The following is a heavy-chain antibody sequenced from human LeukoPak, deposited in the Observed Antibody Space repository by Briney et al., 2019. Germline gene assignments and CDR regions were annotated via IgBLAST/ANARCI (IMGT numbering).Heavy chain of an antibody. J-gene: IGHJ6*03. V-gene: IGHV4-59*12. Sequence: SETLSLTCTVSGGSISSYYWSWIRQPPGKGLEWIGYIYYSGSTNYNPSLKSRVTISVDTSKNQFSLKLSSVTAADTAVYYCARGPHRYCSSTSCYARLYYYMDVWGKGTTVTVSS. CDR2: IYYSGST. CDR1: GGSISSYY. CDR3: ARGPHRYCSSTSCYARLYYYMDV. D-gene: IGHD2-2*01.